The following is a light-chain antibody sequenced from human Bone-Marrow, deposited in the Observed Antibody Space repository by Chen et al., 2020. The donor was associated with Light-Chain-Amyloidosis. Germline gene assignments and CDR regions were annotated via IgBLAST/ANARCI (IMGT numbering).Light chain of an antibody. CDR2: EVS. V-gene: IGLV2-14*01. Sequence: QSALTQPASVSGSPGQSIAISCTGTSSDVGSYNYVSWYQQHPGKAPKLMLNEVSNRPAGVSNRFAGCKSGNTASLTISGLQAEDEADYYCSSYTSSSTSWVFGGGTKLTVL. CDR3: SSYTSSSTSWV. J-gene: IGLJ3*02. CDR1: SSDVGSYNY.